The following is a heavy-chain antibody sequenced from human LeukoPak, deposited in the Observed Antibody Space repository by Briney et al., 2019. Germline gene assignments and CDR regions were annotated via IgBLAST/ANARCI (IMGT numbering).Heavy chain of an antibody. Sequence: SVKVSCKASGGTFSSYAISWVRQAPGQGLEWMGRIIPILGIANYAQKFQGRVTITADTSTSTAYMELRSLRSDDTAVYYCARDRFYYYDSSGYYRFDYWGQGTLVTVSS. D-gene: IGHD3-22*01. V-gene: IGHV1-69*04. J-gene: IGHJ4*02. CDR1: GGTFSSYA. CDR2: IIPILGIA. CDR3: ARDRFYYYDSSGYYRFDY.